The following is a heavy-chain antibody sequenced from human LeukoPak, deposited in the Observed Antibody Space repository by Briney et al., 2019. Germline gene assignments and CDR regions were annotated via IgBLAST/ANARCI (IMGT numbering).Heavy chain of an antibody. Sequence: GGSLRLSCAASGFTFSSYWMSWVRQAPGKGLEWVANINQDGSGKYYVDSVKGRFTISRDNAKNSLYLQMNSLRAEDTAVYYCARDMQQLVSRGDFWGQGTLVTVSS. D-gene: IGHD6-13*01. V-gene: IGHV3-7*03. CDR3: ARDMQQLVSRGDF. J-gene: IGHJ4*02. CDR1: GFTFSSYW. CDR2: INQDGSGK.